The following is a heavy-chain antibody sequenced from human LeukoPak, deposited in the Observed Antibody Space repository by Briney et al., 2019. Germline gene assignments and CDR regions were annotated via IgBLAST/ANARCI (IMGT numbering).Heavy chain of an antibody. CDR1: GITFSTSR. CDR2: ISSNGGST. J-gene: IGHJ4*02. Sequence: QPGGSLRLSCATSGITFSTSRMNWVRQAPGKGLEYVSVISSNGGSTYYANSVKGRFTISRDNSKNTLYLQMGSLRAEDMAVYYCATGGPFQWELLVYWGQGTLVTVSS. V-gene: IGHV3-64*01. CDR3: ATGGPFQWELLVY. D-gene: IGHD1-26*01.